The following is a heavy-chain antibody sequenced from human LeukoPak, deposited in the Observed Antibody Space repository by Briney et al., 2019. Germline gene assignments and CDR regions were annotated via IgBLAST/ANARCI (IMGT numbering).Heavy chain of an antibody. Sequence: KPGGSLRLSCAASGFTFSDYYMSWIRQAPGKGLEWVSYISSSGSTIYYADSVKGRFTISRDNAKNSLYLQMNSLRAEDTAVYYCAREPNYDFWSGYYEVGYFGYWGQGTLVTVSS. CDR2: ISSSGSTI. D-gene: IGHD3-3*01. CDR3: AREPNYDFWSGYYEVGYFGY. CDR1: GFTFSDYY. J-gene: IGHJ4*02. V-gene: IGHV3-11*01.